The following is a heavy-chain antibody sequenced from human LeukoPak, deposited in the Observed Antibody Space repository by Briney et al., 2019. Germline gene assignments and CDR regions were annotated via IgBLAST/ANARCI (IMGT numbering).Heavy chain of an antibody. V-gene: IGHV3-23*01. Sequence: PGGSLRLSCAASGFTFSSYAMSWVRPAPGKGVEWVSAISGIGGSTYYADSVKGRFTISRDNSKNTLYLQMNSLRAEDTAVYYCAKDQRGATYYYDSSGYYFDYWGQGTLVTVSS. J-gene: IGHJ4*02. CDR2: ISGIGGST. CDR3: AKDQRGATYYYDSSGYYFDY. CDR1: GFTFSSYA. D-gene: IGHD3-22*01.